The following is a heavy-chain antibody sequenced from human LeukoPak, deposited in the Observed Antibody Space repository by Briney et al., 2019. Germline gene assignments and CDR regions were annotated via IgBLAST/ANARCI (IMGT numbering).Heavy chain of an antibody. D-gene: IGHD3-9*01. J-gene: IGHJ4*02. CDR2: IWYDGSNK. CDR3: AKQARRYDILTGYYKNYFDY. CDR1: GFTSSSYG. Sequence: GGSLRLSCAASGFTSSSYGMHWVRQAPGKGLEWVAVIWYDGSNKYYADSVKGRFTISRDNSKNTLYLQMNSLRAEDTAVYYCAKQARRYDILTGYYKNYFDYWGQGTLVTVSS. V-gene: IGHV3-33*06.